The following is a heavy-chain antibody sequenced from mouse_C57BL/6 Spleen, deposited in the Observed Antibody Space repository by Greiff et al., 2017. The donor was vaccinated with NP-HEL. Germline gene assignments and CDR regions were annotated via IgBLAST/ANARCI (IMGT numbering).Heavy chain of an antibody. Sequence: DVKLVESGGDLVKPGGSLKLSCAASGFTFSSYGMSWVRQTPDKRLEWVATISSGGSYTYYPDSVKGRFTISRDNAKNTLYLQMSSLKSEDTAMYYCASGDDGYYTYWGQGTSVTVSS. CDR2: ISSGGSYT. CDR1: GFTFSSYG. J-gene: IGHJ4*01. CDR3: ASGDDGYYTY. V-gene: IGHV5-6*02. D-gene: IGHD2-3*01.